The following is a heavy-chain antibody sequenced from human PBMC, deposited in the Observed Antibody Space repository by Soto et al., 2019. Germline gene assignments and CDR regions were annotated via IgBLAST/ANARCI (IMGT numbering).Heavy chain of an antibody. CDR2: IYWDDDK. D-gene: IGHD6-25*01. J-gene: IGHJ4*02. Sequence: QITLKESGPTLVKPTQTLTLTCTFSGFSLSTSGVVVGWIRQPPGKALEWLALIYWDDDKRYSPSLKSRLTITKDTSKNQVFLTMTTMHPVDTATYYCVHSIRSRAADWGQGTLVTVSS. CDR3: VHSIRSRAAD. CDR1: GFSLSTSGVV. V-gene: IGHV2-5*02.